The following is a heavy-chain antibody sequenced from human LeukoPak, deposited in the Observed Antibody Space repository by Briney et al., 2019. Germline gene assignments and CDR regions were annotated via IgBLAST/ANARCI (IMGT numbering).Heavy chain of an antibody. V-gene: IGHV1-8*01. Sequence: GASVKVSCKTFVYTFSSYDITWVRQAPGHGLEWMGEMNPNRAKTAYHQKFLGRVTMTWNTSVNTAYMELTSLTCEDTAVYYCARGLGSYDSSELTWPMISFWGQGTQVTVSP. J-gene: IGHJ4*02. CDR3: ARGLGSYDSSELTWPMISF. CDR2: MNPNRAKT. CDR1: VYTFSSYD. D-gene: IGHD3-22*01.